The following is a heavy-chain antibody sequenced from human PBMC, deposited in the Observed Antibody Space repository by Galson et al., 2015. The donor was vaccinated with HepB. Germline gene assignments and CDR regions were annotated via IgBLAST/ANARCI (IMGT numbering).Heavy chain of an antibody. D-gene: IGHD6-19*01. CDR3: AKDLQRRSGWFSVDY. CDR1: GITLGPSG. Sequence: SLRLSCAASGITLGPSGMNWVRQAPGKGLEWVSYISGGSGSRIFYAESVKGRFTISRDNAKNTVYLQMHNLRAEDTAVYYCAKDLQRRSGWFSVDYWGQGALVTVSS. V-gene: IGHV3-48*01. CDR2: ISGGSGSRI. J-gene: IGHJ4*02.